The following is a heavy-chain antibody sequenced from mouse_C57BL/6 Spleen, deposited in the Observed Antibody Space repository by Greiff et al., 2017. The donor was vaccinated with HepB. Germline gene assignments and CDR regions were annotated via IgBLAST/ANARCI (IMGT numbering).Heavy chain of an antibody. CDR3: ASAYYSN. CDR1: GYSFTGYY. D-gene: IGHD2-5*01. V-gene: IGHV1-42*01. Sequence: DVQLQESGPELVKPGASVKISCKASGYSFTGYYMNWVKQSPEKSLEWIGEINPSTGGTTYNQKFKAKATLTVDKSSSTAYMQLKSLTSEDSAVYYCASAYYSNWGQGTTLTVSS. CDR2: INPSTGGT. J-gene: IGHJ2*01.